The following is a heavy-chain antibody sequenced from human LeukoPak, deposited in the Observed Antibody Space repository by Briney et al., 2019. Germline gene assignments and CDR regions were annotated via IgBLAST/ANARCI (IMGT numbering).Heavy chain of an antibody. CDR2: IKQDGSEK. Sequence: GGSLRLSCAASGFTFSSYWMSWVRQAPGKGLEWVANIKQDGSEKYYVDSVKGRFTISRDNAKNSLYLQMNSLRAEDTAVYYCARIGMYYDFWVGGSGSYYYYMDVWGEGTTVTVSS. D-gene: IGHD3-3*01. J-gene: IGHJ6*03. CDR1: GFTFSSYW. CDR3: ARIGMYYDFWVGGSGSYYYYMDV. V-gene: IGHV3-7*01.